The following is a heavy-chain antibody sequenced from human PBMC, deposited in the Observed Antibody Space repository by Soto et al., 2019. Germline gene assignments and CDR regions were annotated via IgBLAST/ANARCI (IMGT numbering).Heavy chain of an antibody. CDR1: GGKFTTYA. V-gene: IGHV1-69*01. D-gene: IGHD1-1*01. CDR2: IITFFGAA. CDR3: ARGGKERFRGPGMDV. Sequence: QVQLVQSGAEVRKPGSSVRVSCKASGGKFTTYAINWVRQAPGQGLEWLGGIITFFGAAMYAQNFQDRVTITADEFTTTAYMELSSLRSDDTAVYYCARGGKERFRGPGMDVWGQGTTVTVSS. J-gene: IGHJ6*02.